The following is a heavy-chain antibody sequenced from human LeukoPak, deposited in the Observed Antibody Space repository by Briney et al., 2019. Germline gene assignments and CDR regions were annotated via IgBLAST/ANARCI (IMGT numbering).Heavy chain of an antibody. CDR1: GFTFSSDA. J-gene: IGHJ6*03. V-gene: IGHV3-23*01. Sequence: PGGSLRLSCAASGFTFSSDAMSWVRQAPGKGLEWVSAISGSGGSTYYADSVKGRFTISRDNAKNSLYLQMNSLRAEDTAVYYCASLKSVAGTLEDYYYMDVWGKGTTVTVSS. CDR2: ISGSGGST. CDR3: ASLKSVAGTLEDYYYMDV. D-gene: IGHD6-19*01.